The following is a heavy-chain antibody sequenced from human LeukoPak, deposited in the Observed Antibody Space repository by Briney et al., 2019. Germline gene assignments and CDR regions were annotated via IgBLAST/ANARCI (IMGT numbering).Heavy chain of an antibody. J-gene: IGHJ4*02. Sequence: PGGSLRLSCAASGFTFSSYAMSWVRQAPGKGLEWASAISGSGGSTYYADSVKGRFTISRDNSKNTLYLQMNSLRAEDTAVYYCAKDGKVVITLFDYWGQGTLVTVSS. V-gene: IGHV3-23*01. CDR1: GFTFSSYA. CDR2: ISGSGGST. D-gene: IGHD3-22*01. CDR3: AKDGKVVITLFDY.